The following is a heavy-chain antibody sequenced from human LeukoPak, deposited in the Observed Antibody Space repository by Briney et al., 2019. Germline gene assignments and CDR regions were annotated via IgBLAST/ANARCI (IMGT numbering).Heavy chain of an antibody. CDR2: ICYSGST. D-gene: IGHD4-17*01. Sequence: PSETLSLTCTVSGGSISSYYWSWIRQPPGKGLEWIGYICYSGSTNYNPSLKSRVTISVDTSKNQFSLKLSSVTAADTAVYYCARLRDYGDYFYYFDYWGQGTLVTVSS. V-gene: IGHV4-59*08. CDR1: GGSISSYY. CDR3: ARLRDYGDYFYYFDY. J-gene: IGHJ4*02.